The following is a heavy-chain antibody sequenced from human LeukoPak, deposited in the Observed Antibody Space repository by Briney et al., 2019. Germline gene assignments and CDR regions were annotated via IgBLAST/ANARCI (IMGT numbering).Heavy chain of an antibody. CDR3: ARDFGTPSSFDY. D-gene: IGHD1-1*01. CDR2: IIPIFGTA. V-gene: IGHV1-69*01. Sequence: SSVKVSCKASVGAFSSYAISWVRQAPGQGLEWMGGIIPIFGTANYAQKFQGRVTITADESTSTAYMELSSLGSEDTAVYYCARDFGTPSSFDYWGQGTLVTVS. J-gene: IGHJ4*02. CDR1: VGAFSSYA.